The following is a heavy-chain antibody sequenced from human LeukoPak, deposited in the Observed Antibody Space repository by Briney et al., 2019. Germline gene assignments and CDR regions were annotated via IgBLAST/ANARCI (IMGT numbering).Heavy chain of an antibody. V-gene: IGHV3-7*01. D-gene: IGHD3-16*01. CDR2: IKQDGSEK. J-gene: IGHJ2*01. Sequence: HPGGSLRLSCAASGFTFSSYWMSWVRQAPGKGLEWVANIKQDGSEKYYVDSVKGRFTISRDNAKNSLYLQMNSLRAEDTAVYYCARDNLGNPRYFDLWGRGTLVTVSS. CDR3: ARDNLGNPRYFDL. CDR1: GFTFSSYW.